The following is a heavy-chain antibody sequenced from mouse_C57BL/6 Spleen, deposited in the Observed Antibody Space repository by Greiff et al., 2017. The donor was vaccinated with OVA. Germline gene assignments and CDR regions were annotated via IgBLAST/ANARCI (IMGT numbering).Heavy chain of an antibody. CDR3: AIYYGNYAWFAY. CDR1: GYTFTSYW. CDR2: IDPSDSYT. J-gene: IGHJ3*01. V-gene: IGHV1-69*01. Sequence: QVQLKQPGAELVMPGASVKLSCKASGYTFTSYWMHWVKQRPGQGLEWIEEIDPSDSYTNYNQKFKGKSTLTVDKSSSTAYMQLSSLTSEDSAVYYCAIYYGNYAWFAYWGQGTLVTVSA. D-gene: IGHD2-1*01.